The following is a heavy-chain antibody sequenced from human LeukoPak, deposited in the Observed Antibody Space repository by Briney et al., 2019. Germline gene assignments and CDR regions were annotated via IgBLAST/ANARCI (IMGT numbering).Heavy chain of an antibody. CDR2: ISSSSTYI. Sequence: GGSLRLSCAASGFTFSSYSMNWVRQAPGKGLEWVSSISSSSTYINYADSVTGRFTISRDNAKNSLFLQMNSLRVEDTAVYYCARGGIYDNNVWGQGTLVTVSS. D-gene: IGHD3-22*01. CDR3: ARGGIYDNNV. CDR1: GFTFSSYS. V-gene: IGHV3-21*01. J-gene: IGHJ4*02.